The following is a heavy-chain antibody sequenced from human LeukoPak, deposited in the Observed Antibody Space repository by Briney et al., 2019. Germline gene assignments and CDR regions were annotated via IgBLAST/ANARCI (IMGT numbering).Heavy chain of an antibody. CDR1: GFTFSSYA. D-gene: IGHD2-15*01. Sequence: GGSLRLSCAASGFTFSSYAMSWVRQAPGKGLEWVSTISGSGDTTYDADSVRGRFTISRDNSKNTLYLQMNSLRVEDTAVYYCAKGRGYCSGGSCYTDYWGQGALVTVSS. CDR3: AKGRGYCSGGSCYTDY. V-gene: IGHV3-23*01. J-gene: IGHJ4*02. CDR2: ISGSGDTT.